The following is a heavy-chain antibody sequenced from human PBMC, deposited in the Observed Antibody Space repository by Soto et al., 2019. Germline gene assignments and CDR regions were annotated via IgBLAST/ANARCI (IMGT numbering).Heavy chain of an antibody. CDR1: GFTFSSYS. J-gene: IGHJ6*02. D-gene: IGHD3-3*01. Sequence: GGSLRLSCAASGFTFSSYSMNWVRQAPGKGLEWVSSISSSSSYIYYADSVKGRFTISRDNAKNSLYLQMNSLRAEDTAVYYCARDLLRFLAWYTISYYYYGMDVWGQGTTVTVSS. CDR2: ISSSSSYI. CDR3: ARDLLRFLAWYTISYYYYGMDV. V-gene: IGHV3-21*01.